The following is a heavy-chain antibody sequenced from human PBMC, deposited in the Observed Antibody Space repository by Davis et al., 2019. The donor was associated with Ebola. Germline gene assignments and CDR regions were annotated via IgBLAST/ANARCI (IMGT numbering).Heavy chain of an antibody. Sequence: MPGGSLRLSCSVSAGSISGYYWGWIRQPPGKGLEWIGSIYHSGSTYYNPSLKSRVTISVDTSKNQFSLKLSSVTAADTAVYYCARDSRWLVPGTYYYYGMDVWGQGTTVTVSS. CDR2: IYHSGST. V-gene: IGHV4-38-2*02. J-gene: IGHJ6*02. D-gene: IGHD6-19*01. CDR1: AGSISGYY. CDR3: ARDSRWLVPGTYYYYGMDV.